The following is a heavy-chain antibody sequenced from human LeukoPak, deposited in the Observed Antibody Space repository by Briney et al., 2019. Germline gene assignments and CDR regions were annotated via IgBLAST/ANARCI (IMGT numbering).Heavy chain of an antibody. CDR2: ISGSGGST. J-gene: IGHJ4*02. D-gene: IGHD2-15*01. CDR1: GFTFSSYA. V-gene: IGHV3-23*01. CDR3: AKDLAQECSGGSRYLGGYSTYTLDY. Sequence: PGGSLRLSCAASGFTFSSYAMSWVRQAPGKGLEWVSAISGSGGSTYYADSVKGRFTISRDNSKNTLYLQMNSLRAEDTAVYYCAKDLAQECSGGSRYLGGYSTYTLDYWGQGTLVTVSS.